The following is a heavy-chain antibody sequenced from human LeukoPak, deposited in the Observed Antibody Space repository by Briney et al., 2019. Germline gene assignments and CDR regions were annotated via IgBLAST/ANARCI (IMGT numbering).Heavy chain of an antibody. Sequence: ASVKVSCKTSGYPFTTWEINWVRQAAGQGLEWMGWVHPNSGNTAYAQKFQGRVTMTRDTSISTAYMELSGLRFDDTAVYYCARDRDDSSGYYYGYWGQGTLVTVSS. V-gene: IGHV1-8*01. CDR3: ARDRDDSSGYYYGY. CDR1: GYPFTTWE. J-gene: IGHJ4*02. D-gene: IGHD3-22*01. CDR2: VHPNSGNT.